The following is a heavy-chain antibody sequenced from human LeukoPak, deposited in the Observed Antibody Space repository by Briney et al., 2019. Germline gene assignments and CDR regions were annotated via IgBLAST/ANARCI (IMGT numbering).Heavy chain of an antibody. V-gene: IGHV1-8*01. J-gene: IGHJ6*03. D-gene: IGHD2-2*01. CDR3: ARLVVPRRRYYYYYYMDV. Sequence: GASVKVSCKASGYTFTSYDINWVRQATGQGLEWMGWMNPNSGNTGYAQKLQGRVTMTRNTSISTAYMELSSLRSEDVAVYYCARLVVPRRRYYYYYYMDVWGEGTTVTVSS. CDR2: MNPNSGNT. CDR1: GYTFTSYD.